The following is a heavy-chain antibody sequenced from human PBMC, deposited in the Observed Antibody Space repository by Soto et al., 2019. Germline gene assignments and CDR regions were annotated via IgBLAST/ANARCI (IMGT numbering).Heavy chain of an antibody. J-gene: IGHJ5*02. V-gene: IGHV4-31*03. D-gene: IGHD2-21*01. CDR1: GGSISSGGYY. CDR2: IYYSGST. CDR3: ARVLVFPTWFVP. Sequence: QVQLQESGPGLVKPSQTLSLTCTVSGGSISSGGYYWSWIRQHPGKGLEWIGYIYYSGSTYYNPSRKRRVTISVDTSKNQFSLKLSSVTAADTAVYYCARVLVFPTWFVPWGQGTLVTVSS.